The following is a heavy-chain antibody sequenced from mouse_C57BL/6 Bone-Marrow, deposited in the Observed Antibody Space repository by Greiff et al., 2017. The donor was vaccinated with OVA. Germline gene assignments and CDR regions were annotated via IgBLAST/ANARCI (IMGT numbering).Heavy chain of an antibody. CDR2: IHPSDSDT. CDR3: AILYGNPPYWYFDV. CDR1: GYTFTSYW. D-gene: IGHD2-1*01. V-gene: IGHV1-74*01. Sequence: QVHLQQPGAELVKPGASVKVSCKASGYTFTSYWMHWVKQRPGQGLEWIGRIHPSDSDTNYNQKFKGKATLTVDKSSSTAYMQLSSLTSEDSAVYYCAILYGNPPYWYFDVWGTGTTVTVSP. J-gene: IGHJ1*03.